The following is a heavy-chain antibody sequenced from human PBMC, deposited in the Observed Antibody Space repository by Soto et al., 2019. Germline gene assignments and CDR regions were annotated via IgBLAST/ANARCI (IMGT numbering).Heavy chain of an antibody. V-gene: IGHV6-1*01. CDR1: GDSVSSNSAA. CDR3: VVITDCYYYYGMDV. CDR2: AYYRSQWYY. Sequence: SQTLSLTCAISGDSVSSNSAAWNWIRQSPSRGLEWLGRAYYRSQWYYDSAVSMKSRIIVIPDTSKNQFSLKLSSVTAADTAVYYGVVITDCYYYYGMDVWGQGTTVTVSS. J-gene: IGHJ6*02. D-gene: IGHD3-22*01.